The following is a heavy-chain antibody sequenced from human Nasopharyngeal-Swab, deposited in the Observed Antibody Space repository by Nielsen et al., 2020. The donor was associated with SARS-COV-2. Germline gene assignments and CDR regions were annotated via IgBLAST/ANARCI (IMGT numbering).Heavy chain of an antibody. D-gene: IGHD5-24*01. Sequence: GESLKISCAASGFTFSSYSMNWVRQAPGKGLEWVSYISSSSSTIYYADSVKGRFTISRDNAKNSPYLQMNSLRAEDTAVYYCARFRRDGYNKPFDYWGQGTLVTVSS. CDR3: ARFRRDGYNKPFDY. J-gene: IGHJ4*02. V-gene: IGHV3-48*01. CDR2: ISSSSSTI. CDR1: GFTFSSYS.